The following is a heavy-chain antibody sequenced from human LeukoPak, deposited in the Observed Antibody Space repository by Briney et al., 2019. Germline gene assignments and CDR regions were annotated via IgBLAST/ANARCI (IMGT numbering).Heavy chain of an antibody. V-gene: IGHV1-2*02. Sequence: ASVKVSCKASGSMFAGHYRHWMRQAPGQGLEWMGWISPSNGATKYAQNFQGRVTMTRDTSISTAYMELSDLRSDDTAVYYCAVSVQAAAIPASDNWGQGTLVTVSS. CDR3: AVSVQAAAIPASDN. CDR1: GSMFAGHY. CDR2: ISPSNGAT. J-gene: IGHJ4*02. D-gene: IGHD6-25*01.